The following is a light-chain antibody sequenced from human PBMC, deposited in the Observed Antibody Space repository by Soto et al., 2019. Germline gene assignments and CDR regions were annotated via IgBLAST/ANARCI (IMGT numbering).Light chain of an antibody. CDR1: SSNIGAGYD. CDR3: QSIYSSPREV. Sequence: QSVLTQPPSVSGAPGQRVTISCTGSSSNIGAGYDVHWYQQLPGTAPKLLIYGNSNRPSGVPDRFSGSKSGTSASLAITGLQAEDETDYYCQSIYSSPREVFRTGTKVPVL. V-gene: IGLV1-40*01. J-gene: IGLJ1*01. CDR2: GNS.